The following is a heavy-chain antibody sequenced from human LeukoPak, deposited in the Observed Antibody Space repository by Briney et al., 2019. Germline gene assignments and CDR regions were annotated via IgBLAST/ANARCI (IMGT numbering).Heavy chain of an antibody. CDR1: GGSISSNDW. CDR2: IHHSGST. V-gene: IGHV4-4*02. J-gene: IGHJ6*02. Sequence: SETLSLTCALSGGSISSNDWWSWVRQPLGKGLEWIGEIHHSGSTNYNPSLKSRVIISVDKSKNQFSLKLSSVTAADTAVYYCARWGSATWYYYGMDVWGQGTAVTVSS. D-gene: IGHD3-16*01. CDR3: ARWGSATWYYYGMDV.